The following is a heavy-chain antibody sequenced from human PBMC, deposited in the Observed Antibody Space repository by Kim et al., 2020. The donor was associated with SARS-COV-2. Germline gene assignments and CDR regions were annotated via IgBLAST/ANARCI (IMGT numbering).Heavy chain of an antibody. V-gene: IGHV3-30*01. CDR3: ARSLLRHQLLGY. J-gene: IGHJ4*02. D-gene: IGHD2-2*01. Sequence: YYADSMKGRFTISRDNSKNTLYLQMNSLRAEDTAVYYCARSLLRHQLLGYWGQGTLVTVSS.